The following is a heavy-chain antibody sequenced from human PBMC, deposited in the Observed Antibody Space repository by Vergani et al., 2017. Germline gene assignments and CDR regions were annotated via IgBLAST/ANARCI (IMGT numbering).Heavy chain of an antibody. CDR2: ISWNSGSI. J-gene: IGHJ5*02. Sequence: EVQLVESGGGLVQPGRSLRLSCAASGFTFDDYAMHWVRQAPGKGLEWVSGISWNSGSIGYADSVKSRFTISRDNAKNSLYLQMNSLRAEDTALYYCAKDITSVWFGGSNWFDPWGQGTLVTVSS. D-gene: IGHD3-10*01. CDR1: GFTFDDYA. CDR3: AKDITSVWFGGSNWFDP. V-gene: IGHV3-9*01.